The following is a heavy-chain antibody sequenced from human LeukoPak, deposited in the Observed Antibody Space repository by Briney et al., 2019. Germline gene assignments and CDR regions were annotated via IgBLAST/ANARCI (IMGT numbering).Heavy chain of an antibody. V-gene: IGHV3-30*19. Sequence: PGGSLRLSCAASGFTFSIYGMHWVRQAPGKGLEWVAFISDDGSRQHYADSVKGRFTISRDNSKNTLNLQMNSLRAEDTAVYYCVKDRTGTYTLDYWGQGTLVTVSS. CDR3: VKDRTGTYTLDY. CDR2: ISDDGSRQ. J-gene: IGHJ4*02. CDR1: GFTFSIYG. D-gene: IGHD3-10*01.